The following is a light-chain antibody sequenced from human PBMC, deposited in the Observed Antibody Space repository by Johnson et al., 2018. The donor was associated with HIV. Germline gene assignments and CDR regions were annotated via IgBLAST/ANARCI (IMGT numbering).Light chain of an antibody. CDR2: ENN. CDR1: SSNIGNNY. Sequence: TQPPSVSAAPGQKVTISCSGSSSNIGNNYVSWYQQLPGTAPKLLIYENNKRPSGIPDRFYGSKSGTSATLGITGLQTGDEADYYCGTWDSSLSAGVFGTGTKVTVL. CDR3: GTWDSSLSAGV. J-gene: IGLJ1*01. V-gene: IGLV1-51*02.